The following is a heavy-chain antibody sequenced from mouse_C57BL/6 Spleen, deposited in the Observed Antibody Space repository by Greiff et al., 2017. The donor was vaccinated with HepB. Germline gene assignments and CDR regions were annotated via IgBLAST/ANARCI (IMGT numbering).Heavy chain of an antibody. Sequence: QVQLQQSGPELVKPGASVKISCKASGYAFSSSWMNWVKQRPGKGLEWIGRIYPGDGDTNYNGKFKGKATLTADKSSSTAYMQLSSLTSEDSAVYFCARENWGYFDYWGQGTTLTVSS. J-gene: IGHJ2*01. CDR2: IYPGDGDT. D-gene: IGHD4-1*01. V-gene: IGHV1-82*01. CDR3: ARENWGYFDY. CDR1: GYAFSSSW.